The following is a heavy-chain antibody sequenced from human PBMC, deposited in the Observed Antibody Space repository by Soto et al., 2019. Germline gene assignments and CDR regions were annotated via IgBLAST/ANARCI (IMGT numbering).Heavy chain of an antibody. J-gene: IGHJ4*02. CDR2: IYHTGTT. Sequence: PSETLSLTCAVSGDSISRGYHWAWIRQSPTKGLEWIASIYHTGTTYYNPSLTSRVTISVDTSQNQFSLKLSSVTAADTAVYYCARGIVGATQDYWGQGTLVTVSS. CDR1: GDSISRGYH. D-gene: IGHD1-26*01. V-gene: IGHV4-38-2*01. CDR3: ARGIVGATQDY.